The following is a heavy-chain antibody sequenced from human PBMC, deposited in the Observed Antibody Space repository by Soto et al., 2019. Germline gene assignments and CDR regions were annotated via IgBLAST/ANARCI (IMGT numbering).Heavy chain of an antibody. CDR3: ARYTGYAEYFQH. D-gene: IGHD1-1*01. Sequence: VASVKVSCKASGGTFSSYAISWVRQAPGQGLEWMGGIIPIFGTANYAQKFQGRVTITADESTSTAYMELSSLRSEDTAVYYCARYTGYAEYFQHWGQGTLVTVSS. CDR2: IIPIFGTA. J-gene: IGHJ1*01. V-gene: IGHV1-69*13. CDR1: GGTFSSYA.